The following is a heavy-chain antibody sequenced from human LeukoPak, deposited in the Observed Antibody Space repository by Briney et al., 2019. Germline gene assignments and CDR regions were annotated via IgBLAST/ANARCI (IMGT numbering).Heavy chain of an antibody. D-gene: IGHD3-22*01. V-gene: IGHV1-18*01. J-gene: IGHJ4*02. CDR2: ISAYNGNT. CDR1: GYTFTSYG. Sequence: ASVKVSCKASGYTFTSYGISWVRQAPGQGLEWMGWISAYNGNTNYAQKLQGRATMTTDTSTSTAYMELRSLRSDDTAVYYCARDQGLYYYDSSGYGTIDYWGQGTLVTVSS. CDR3: ARDQGLYYYDSSGYGTIDY.